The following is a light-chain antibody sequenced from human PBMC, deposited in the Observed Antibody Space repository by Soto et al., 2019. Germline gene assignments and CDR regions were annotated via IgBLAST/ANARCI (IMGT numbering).Light chain of an antibody. CDR3: HQYNNWPPMYT. CDR1: QSVSSN. Sequence: EIVMTQSPATLSVSPGERATLYCRASQSVSSNLAWYQQKPGQAPRLLIYGASTRATGIPARFSGSGSGTEFTLTISSLQSEDFAVYYCHQYNNWPPMYTFGQGTKLEIK. J-gene: IGKJ2*01. CDR2: GAS. V-gene: IGKV3-15*01.